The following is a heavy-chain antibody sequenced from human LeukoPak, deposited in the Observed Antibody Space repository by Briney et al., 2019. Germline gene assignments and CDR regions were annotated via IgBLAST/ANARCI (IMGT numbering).Heavy chain of an antibody. CDR1: GYTFTSYG. J-gene: IGHJ6*03. D-gene: IGHD3-3*01. V-gene: IGHV1-18*01. CDR3: ARAYYHFWSGYSTTYYYYYMDV. CDR2: ISAYNGNT. Sequence: ASVKVSCKASGYTFTSYGISWVRQAPGQGLEWMGWISAYNGNTNYAQKLQGRVTMTTDTSTSTAYMELRSLRSDETAVYYCARAYYHFWSGYSTTYYYYYMDVWGKGTTVTVSS.